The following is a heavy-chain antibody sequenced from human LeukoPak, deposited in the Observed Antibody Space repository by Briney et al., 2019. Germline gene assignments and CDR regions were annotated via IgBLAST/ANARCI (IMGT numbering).Heavy chain of an antibody. D-gene: IGHD1-26*01. V-gene: IGHV1-8*03. Sequence: ASVKVSCKVSGGTFSSYDINWVRQATGQGLEWMGWMNPNSGNTGYAQKFQGRVTITRNTSISTAYMELSSLRSEDTAVYYCARAGSYYGPYYFDYWGQGTLVTVSS. CDR2: MNPNSGNT. J-gene: IGHJ4*02. CDR1: GGTFSSYD. CDR3: ARAGSYYGPYYFDY.